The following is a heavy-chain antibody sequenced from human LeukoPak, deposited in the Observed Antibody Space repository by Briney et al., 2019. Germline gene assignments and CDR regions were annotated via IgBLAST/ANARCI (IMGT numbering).Heavy chain of an antibody. CDR3: ARLEGYIAAPDY. Sequence: KTSETLSLTCTVSGVSISSGGYYWSWIRQHPGKGLEWIGYIYYSGSTYYNPSLKSRVTISVDTSKNQFSLKLSSVTAADTAVYYCARLEGYIAAPDYWGQGTLVTVSS. D-gene: IGHD6-6*01. J-gene: IGHJ4*02. CDR1: GVSISSGGYY. V-gene: IGHV4-31*03. CDR2: IYYSGST.